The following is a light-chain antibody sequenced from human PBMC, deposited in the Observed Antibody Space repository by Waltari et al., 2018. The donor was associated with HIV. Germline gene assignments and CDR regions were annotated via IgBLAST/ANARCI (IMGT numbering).Light chain of an antibody. Sequence: QSALTQPASVSGSPGQSVTISCTGSTTPIGGSNYVSWYHHRPGEAPKLIIFHVDSRPTGISSRFSGSKSGNTASLTISGLQAEDEADFYCASYLNFGSLVFGGGTKLTVL. J-gene: IGLJ3*02. CDR3: ASYLNFGSLV. CDR1: TTPIGGSNY. V-gene: IGLV2-14*03. CDR2: HVD.